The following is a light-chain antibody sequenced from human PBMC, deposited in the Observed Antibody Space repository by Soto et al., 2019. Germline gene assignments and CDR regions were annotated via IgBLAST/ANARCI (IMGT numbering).Light chain of an antibody. CDR2: DVS. CDR1: SSDVGGYNY. CDR3: TSHSSSSTLYV. V-gene: IGLV2-14*03. J-gene: IGLJ1*01. Sequence: QSVLTQPASVSGSPGQSITISCTGTSSDVGGYNYVSWYQHHPGEAPKLMIYDVSNRPSGVSNRFSGSKSGNTASLTISGLQAEDEADYYCTSHSSSSTLYVFGTGTKVTVL.